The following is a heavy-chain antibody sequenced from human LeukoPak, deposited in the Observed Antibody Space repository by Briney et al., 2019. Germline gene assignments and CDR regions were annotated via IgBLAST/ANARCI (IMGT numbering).Heavy chain of an antibody. CDR1: GGSISSSSYY. J-gene: IGHJ4*02. D-gene: IGHD5-18*01. CDR2: IYYSVRT. V-gene: IGHV4-39*01. Sequence: SETLSLTCTVSGGSISSSSYYWGWGRQPPGTGREGVGSIYYSVRTYYNPSLKSRVTISVDTSKNQFSLKLSSVTAADTAVYYCARHGRGVQLWQQVDYWGQGTLVTVSS. CDR3: ARHGRGVQLWQQVDY.